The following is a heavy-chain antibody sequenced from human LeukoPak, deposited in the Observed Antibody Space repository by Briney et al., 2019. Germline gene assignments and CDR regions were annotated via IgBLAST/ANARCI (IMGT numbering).Heavy chain of an antibody. V-gene: IGHV4-59*01. CDR2: ISERGDS. D-gene: IGHD3-10*01. CDR1: GGAISTYS. CDR3: ARELWGYRASRSYYYYGMDV. J-gene: IGHJ6*02. Sequence: SETLSLTCTVSGGAISTYSWSWIRQPPGNVLEWIGYISERGDSNSNPSLKSRVTISVDTSKNQFSLKLSSVTAADTAVYYCARELWGYRASRSYYYYGMDVWGQGTTVTVSS.